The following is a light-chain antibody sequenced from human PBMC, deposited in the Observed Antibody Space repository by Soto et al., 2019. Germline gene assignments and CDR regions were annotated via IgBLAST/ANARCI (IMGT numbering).Light chain of an antibody. J-gene: IGKJ3*01. CDR3: QQSSTSRFT. Sequence: EIVLTQSPATLSLSPGERATLSCRASQSVSSYLAWYQQKPGQAPRLLIYDASSRATGIPARFSGSGSGTDFPLTISSLEPEDFAVYYWQQSSTSRFTFGHGTKLDV. V-gene: IGKV3-11*01. CDR2: DAS. CDR1: QSVSSY.